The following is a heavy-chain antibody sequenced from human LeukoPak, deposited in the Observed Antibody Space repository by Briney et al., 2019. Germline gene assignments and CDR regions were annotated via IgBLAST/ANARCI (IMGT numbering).Heavy chain of an antibody. CDR2: INPSGGST. V-gene: IGHV1-46*01. D-gene: IGHD5-24*01. J-gene: IGHJ6*02. CDR3: AREMATITRGMDV. Sequence: ASVKVSCKASGYTFTSYYMHWVRQAPGQGLEWMGIINPSGGSTSYAQKFQGRVTMSRDTSTSTVYMELSSLRSEDTAVYYCAREMATITRGMDVWGQGTTVTVSS. CDR1: GYTFTSYY.